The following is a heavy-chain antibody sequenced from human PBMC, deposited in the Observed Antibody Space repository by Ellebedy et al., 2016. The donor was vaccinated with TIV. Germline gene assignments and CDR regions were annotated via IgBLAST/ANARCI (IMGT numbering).Heavy chain of an antibody. J-gene: IGHJ4*02. V-gene: IGHV1-2*02. CDR2: ISPKSGAT. CDR1: GYTFTSYY. Sequence: AASVKVSCKASGYTFTSYYMHWVRQAPGQGLEWMGWISPKSGATNFAQNFQGRVTMTRATSINTAYMELSSLRSDDTAVYYCARATISMVRGDYLDSWGQGSLVTVSS. D-gene: IGHD3-10*01. CDR3: ARATISMVRGDYLDS.